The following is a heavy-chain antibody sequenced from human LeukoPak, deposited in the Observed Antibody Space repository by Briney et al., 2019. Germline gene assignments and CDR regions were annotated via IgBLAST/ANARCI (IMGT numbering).Heavy chain of an antibody. CDR3: ARQTVGTALVFFFDY. Sequence: SETLSLTCTVSGGSISTSSYYWGWIRQPPGKGLERIGSIYYSGSTYYNPSLKSRVTISVDTSKNQFSLKLSSVTAADTAVYYCARQTVGTALVFFFDYWGQGTLVTVSS. J-gene: IGHJ4*02. V-gene: IGHV4-39*01. D-gene: IGHD5-18*01. CDR1: GGSISTSSYY. CDR2: IYYSGST.